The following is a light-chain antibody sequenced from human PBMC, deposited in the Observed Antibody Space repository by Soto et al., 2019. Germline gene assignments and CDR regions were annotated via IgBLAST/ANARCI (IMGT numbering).Light chain of an antibody. Sequence: DIQMTQSPSTLSASVGDRVTITCRASQSLSSWLAWYQQKPGKAPKLLIYKASSLESGVPSRFSGSGSGTEFTLTISSLQPDDFANYYCQHYNSYPWTFGQGTKVEIK. CDR2: KAS. CDR3: QHYNSYPWT. CDR1: QSLSSW. V-gene: IGKV1-5*03. J-gene: IGKJ1*01.